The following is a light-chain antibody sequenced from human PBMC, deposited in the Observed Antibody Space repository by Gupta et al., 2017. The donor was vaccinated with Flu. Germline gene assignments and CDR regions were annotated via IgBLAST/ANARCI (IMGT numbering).Light chain of an antibody. J-gene: IGKJ2*03. CDR2: KVS. CDR3: QSYNTYSGYS. V-gene: IGKV1-5*03. Sequence: YKVSSLESGVPSRFSGGGSGTEFTLTISNLQPDDFGSYYCQSYNTYSGYSFGQGTNVEI.